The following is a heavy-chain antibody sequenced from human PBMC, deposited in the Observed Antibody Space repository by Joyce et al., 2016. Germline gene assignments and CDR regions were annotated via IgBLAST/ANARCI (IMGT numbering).Heavy chain of an antibody. D-gene: IGHD6-13*01. CDR2: ISYDGSNK. CDR1: GFTFSNYG. Sequence: QVQLVEYGGGVVQPGRSLRLSCAASGFTFSNYGIHWVRQAPGKGLEWVAVISYDGSNKYYVDSVKGRFTISRDNSKNTLYLQMNSLRPEDTAVYYCARALGWDSNSCHDYWGQGTLVTVSS. V-gene: IGHV3-30*03. J-gene: IGHJ4*02. CDR3: ARALGWDSNSCHDY.